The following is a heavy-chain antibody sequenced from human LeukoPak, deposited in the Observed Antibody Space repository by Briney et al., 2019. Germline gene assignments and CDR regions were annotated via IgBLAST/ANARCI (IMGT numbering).Heavy chain of an antibody. V-gene: IGHV3-21*01. CDR3: ARGRSSTRTQSYNMDV. CDR1: GFTFSSYS. CDR2: ISSSSSYI. D-gene: IGHD2-2*01. J-gene: IGHJ6*03. Sequence: GGSLRLSCAASGFTFSSYSMNWVRQAPGKGLEWVSSISSSSSYIYYADSVKGRFTISRDNAKNSLYPQMNSLRAEDTAVYYCARGRSSTRTQSYNMDVWGKGTTVTVSS.